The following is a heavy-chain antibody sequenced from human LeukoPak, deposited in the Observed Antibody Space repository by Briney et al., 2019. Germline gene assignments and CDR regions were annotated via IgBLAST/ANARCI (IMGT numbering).Heavy chain of an antibody. CDR1: GGSISSGDYY. D-gene: IGHD3-10*01. J-gene: IGHJ4*02. Sequence: SETLSLTCTVSGGSISSGDYYWSWIRQPPGKGLEWIGYIYYSGSTYYNPSLKSRVTISVDTSKNQFSLKLSSVTAADTAVYYWARGRYWLGGGVDYWGQGTLVTVSS. CDR3: ARGRYWLGGGVDY. V-gene: IGHV4-30-4*08. CDR2: IYYSGST.